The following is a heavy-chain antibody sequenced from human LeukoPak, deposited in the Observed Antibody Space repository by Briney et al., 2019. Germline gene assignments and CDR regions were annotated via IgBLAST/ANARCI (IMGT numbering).Heavy chain of an antibody. J-gene: IGHJ4*02. CDR1: GFTFSSYA. CDR3: VRRGGGVAGKEGPGYYFDY. V-gene: IGHV3-23*01. CDR2: IGGSGDST. D-gene: IGHD6-19*01. Sequence: PGGSLRLSCAASGFTFSSYAMSWVRQAPGKGLEWVSAIGGSGDSTYYADSVKGRFTISRDNSKNTLYLQMNSLRAEDTALYYCVRRGGGVAGKEGPGYYFDYWGQGTLVTVSS.